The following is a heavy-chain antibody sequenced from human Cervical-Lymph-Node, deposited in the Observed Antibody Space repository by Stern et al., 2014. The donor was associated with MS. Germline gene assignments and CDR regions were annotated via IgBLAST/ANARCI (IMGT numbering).Heavy chain of an antibody. V-gene: IGHV5-51*01. Sequence: EVQLEESGAEVKKPGESLKISCKGSGYSFINYWIGWVRQMPGKGLEWMGIIYPGDSDTRYSPSFQGQVTISADKSISTAYLRWSSLKASDTAMYYCARGGYSDYGARDRFDPWGQGTLVTVSS. D-gene: IGHD5-12*01. CDR2: IYPGDSDT. J-gene: IGHJ5*02. CDR3: ARGGYSDYGARDRFDP. CDR1: GYSFINYW.